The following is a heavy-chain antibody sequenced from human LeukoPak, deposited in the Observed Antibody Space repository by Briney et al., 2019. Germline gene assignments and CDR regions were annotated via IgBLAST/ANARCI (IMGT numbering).Heavy chain of an antibody. CDR3: ARAQGVVAEIDY. V-gene: IGHV1-69*02. CDR1: GGTFSSYT. CDR2: IIPILGIA. D-gene: IGHD3-22*01. J-gene: IGHJ4*02. Sequence: SVKVSCKASGGTFSSYTISWVRQAPGQGLEWMGRIIPILGIANYAQKFQGRVTITADKSTSTAYMELSSLRSEDTAVYYCARAQGVVAEIDYWGQGTLVTVSS.